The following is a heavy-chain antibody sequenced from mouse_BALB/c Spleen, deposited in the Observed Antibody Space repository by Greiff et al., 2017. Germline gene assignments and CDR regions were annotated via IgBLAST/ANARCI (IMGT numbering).Heavy chain of an antibody. J-gene: IGHJ1*01. CDR3: ARYYGSSYWYFDG. CDR2: IYPGDGDT. V-gene: IGHV1-82*01. Sequence: VQLQQSGPELVKPGASVKISCKASGYAFSSSWMNWVKQRPGQGLEWIGRIYPGDGDTNYNGKFKGKATLTADKSSSTAYMQLSSLTYVDSAVYFGARYYGSSYWYFDGWGAGTTVTVSS. D-gene: IGHD1-1*01. CDR1: GYAFSSSW.